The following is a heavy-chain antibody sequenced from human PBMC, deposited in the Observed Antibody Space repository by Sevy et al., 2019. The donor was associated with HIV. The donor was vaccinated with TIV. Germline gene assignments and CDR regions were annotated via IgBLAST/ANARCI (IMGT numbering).Heavy chain of an antibody. Sequence: SETLSLTCAVYGGSFSGYYWSWIRQPPGKGLEWIAEIKHSGSTNYNPSLMRRVTITLDTSNNQFSLKLSSVTAADTAVYYCARHCGSTSCSHAFDIWGQGTMVTVSS. CDR1: GGSFSGYY. J-gene: IGHJ3*02. CDR2: IKHSGST. D-gene: IGHD2-2*01. CDR3: ARHCGSTSCSHAFDI. V-gene: IGHV4-34*01.